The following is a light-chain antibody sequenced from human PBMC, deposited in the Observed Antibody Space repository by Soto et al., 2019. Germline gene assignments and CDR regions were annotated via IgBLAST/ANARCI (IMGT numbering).Light chain of an antibody. CDR1: QTISSW. CDR2: KAS. J-gene: IGKJ1*01. Sequence: DIQMTQSPSTLSGSVGDRVTITCRASQTISSWLAWYQQKPGKAPKLLIYKASSLESGVPSRFSGSGSGTEFTVTISSLQPEDFATYYCQQFNSYPWTFGQGTKVDI. CDR3: QQFNSYPWT. V-gene: IGKV1-5*03.